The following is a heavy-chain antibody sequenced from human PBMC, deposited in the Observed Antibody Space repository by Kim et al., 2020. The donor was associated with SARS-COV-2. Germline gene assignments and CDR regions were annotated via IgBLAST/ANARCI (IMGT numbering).Heavy chain of an antibody. Sequence: GGSLRLSCAASGFTFSTYAMHWVRQAPGKGLEWVALTSFDGSNTYYADSVKGRFTISRDNSKNMLYLQMNSLKVEDTAVYYCARGESRYATGLYNHDYW. J-gene: IGHJ4*01. V-gene: IGHV3-33*05. D-gene: IGHD6-19*01. CDR1: GFTFSTYA. CDR3: ARGESRYATGLYNHDY. CDR2: TSFDGSNT.